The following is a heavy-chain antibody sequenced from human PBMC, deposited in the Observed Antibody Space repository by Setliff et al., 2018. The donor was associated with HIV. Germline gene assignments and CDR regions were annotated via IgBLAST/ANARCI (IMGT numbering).Heavy chain of an antibody. CDR1: GFSFSSHA. J-gene: IGHJ4*02. CDR2: ISSDGSIK. CDR3: ARDVREVTTVYYFDY. Sequence: PGGSLRLSCAASGFSFSSHAMHWVREAPGGGLEWVAVISSDGSIKHYRDSVKGRFTIARENARNILYLQMNSLTPEDTAFYYCARDVREVTTVYYFDYWGQGTLVTVSS. V-gene: IGHV3-30*04. D-gene: IGHD4-17*01.